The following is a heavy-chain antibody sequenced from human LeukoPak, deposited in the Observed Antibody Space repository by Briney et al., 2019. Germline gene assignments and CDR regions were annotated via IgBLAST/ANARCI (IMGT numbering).Heavy chain of an antibody. CDR3: ATQISGGYLNFDN. V-gene: IGHV3-53*01. J-gene: IGHJ4*02. D-gene: IGHD1-26*01. CDR2: IYSGGST. Sequence: GGSLRLSCAPSGFSVSSKHMSWVRQAPGKGLEWVSVIYSGGSTYYADSVKGRFTISRDNSKNTLYLQMNSLRAEDTAVYYCATQISGGYLNFDNWGQGTLVTVSS. CDR1: GFSVSSKH.